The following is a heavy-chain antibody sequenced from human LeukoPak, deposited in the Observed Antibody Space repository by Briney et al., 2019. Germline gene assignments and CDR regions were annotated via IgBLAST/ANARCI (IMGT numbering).Heavy chain of an antibody. V-gene: IGHV4-59*08. D-gene: IGHD3-3*01. Sequence: SETLSLTCTVSGGSISSYYWSWIRQPPGKGLEWIGYIYYSGSTNYNPSLKSRVTISVDTSKNQFSLELSSVTAADTAVYYCARHDRTIFGVVTNWGQGTLVTVSS. J-gene: IGHJ4*02. CDR1: GGSISSYY. CDR2: IYYSGST. CDR3: ARHDRTIFGVVTN.